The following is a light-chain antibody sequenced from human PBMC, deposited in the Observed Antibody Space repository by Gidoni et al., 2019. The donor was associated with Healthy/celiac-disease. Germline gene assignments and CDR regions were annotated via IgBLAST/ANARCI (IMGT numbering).Light chain of an antibody. CDR1: QSISSW. Sequence: DIQMTHSPSTLSASVGDRVTITCLASQSISSWLAWYQQKPGKAPKLLIYKASSLESGVPSRFSGSGSGTEFTLTISSLQPDDFATYYCQQDNSYSRTFGQGTKLEIK. CDR3: QQDNSYSRT. CDR2: KAS. V-gene: IGKV1-5*03. J-gene: IGKJ2*01.